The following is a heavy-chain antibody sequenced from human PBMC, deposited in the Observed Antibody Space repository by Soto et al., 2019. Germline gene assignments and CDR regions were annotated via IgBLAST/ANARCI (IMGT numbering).Heavy chain of an antibody. CDR1: GFSLYTRGVG. J-gene: IGHJ6*04. V-gene: IGHV2-5*02. CDR2: LYWDNTR. CDR3: ARYTTDTYFDV. D-gene: IGHD2-2*02. Sequence: QITLKESRPPLVKPTQTLTLTCSFSGFSLYTRGVGVGWVRQPPGKALEWLALLYWDNTRRYSPSLKNSLTNAKGTSENQVVLTMTNMEPEDTGTYYCARYTTDTYFDVWGKGTTVTVSS.